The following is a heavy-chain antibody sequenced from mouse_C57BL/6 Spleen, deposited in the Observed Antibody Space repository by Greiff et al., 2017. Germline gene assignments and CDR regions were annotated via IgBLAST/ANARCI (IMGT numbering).Heavy chain of an antibody. D-gene: IGHD1-1*01. CDR1: GYAFSSYW. CDR3: ARSVYYCSSYYDLFDY. CDR2: IYPGDGDT. V-gene: IGHV1-80*01. J-gene: IGHJ2*01. Sequence: VQLQQSGAELVKPGASVKISCKASGYAFSSYWMNWVKQRPGKGLEWIGQIYPGDGDTNYNGKFKGKATLTADKSSSTAYMQLSSLTSEDSAVYFCARSVYYCSSYYDLFDYWGQGTTLTVSS.